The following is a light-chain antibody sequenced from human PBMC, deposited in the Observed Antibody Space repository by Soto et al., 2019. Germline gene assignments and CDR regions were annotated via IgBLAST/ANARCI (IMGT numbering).Light chain of an antibody. J-gene: IGLJ3*02. V-gene: IGLV2-14*01. CDR3: FSFTTSSTLV. Sequence: QSALTQPASVSGSPGQSITISCTGTSSDVGGYNYVSWYQQHPAKAPKLMIYEVSNRPSGASHRSSGSKSGNTASLTISGLQAADAGDYYCFSFTTSSTLVFGGGTKLTVL. CDR1: SSDVGGYNY. CDR2: EVS.